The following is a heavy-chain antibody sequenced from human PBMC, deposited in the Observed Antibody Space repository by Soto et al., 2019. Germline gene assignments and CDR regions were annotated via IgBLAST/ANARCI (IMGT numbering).Heavy chain of an antibody. V-gene: IGHV4-28*01. D-gene: IGHD1-26*01. CDR2: IYYSGTT. Sequence: PSETLSLSCAVSGCFIRRSKWWGWLRQPPGKGMEWIGYIYYSGTTYYNPSLKSRVTMSVDTSKNQFSLKLTSVTAVDSAVYYCARREIQGPIDYWGQGTLVTVSS. CDR1: GCFIRRSKW. CDR3: ARREIQGPIDY. J-gene: IGHJ4*02.